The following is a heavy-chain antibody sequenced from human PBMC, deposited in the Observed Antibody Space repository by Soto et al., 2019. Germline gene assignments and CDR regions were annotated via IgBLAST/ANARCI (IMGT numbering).Heavy chain of an antibody. CDR2: INHSGST. D-gene: IGHD4-4*01. CDR1: GGSFSGYY. V-gene: IGHV4-34*01. CDR3: ARGRYSICDV. Sequence: PSETLSLTCAVYGGSFSGYYWSWIRQPPGKGLEWIGEINHSGSTNYNPSLKSRVTISVDTSKNQFPLKLSSVTAADTAVYYCARGRYSICDVWGQGTTVTVS. J-gene: IGHJ6*02.